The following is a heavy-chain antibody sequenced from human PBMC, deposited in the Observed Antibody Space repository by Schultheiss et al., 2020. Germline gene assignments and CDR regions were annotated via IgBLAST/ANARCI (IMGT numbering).Heavy chain of an antibody. J-gene: IGHJ6*02. CDR1: GDSISGHY. CDR2: IYYSGST. CDR3: ARGRRYSSSWFVAYYYYGMHV. D-gene: IGHD6-13*01. Sequence: SETLSLTCTVSGDSISGHYWSWVRQPPGKGLEWIGYIYYSGSTNYNPSLKSRVTISVDTSKNQFSLKLSSVTAADTAVYYCARGRRYSSSWFVAYYYYGMHVWGEGATGTV. V-gene: IGHV4-59*11.